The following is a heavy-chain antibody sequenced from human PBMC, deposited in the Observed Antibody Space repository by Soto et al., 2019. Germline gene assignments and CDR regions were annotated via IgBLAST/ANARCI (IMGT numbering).Heavy chain of an antibody. Sequence: QVQLVESGGGVVQPGRSLRLSCAASGFTFSSYAMHWVRQAPGKGLEWVAVISYDGSNKYYADSVKGRFTISRDNSKNTLYLQMNSLRAEDTAVYYCARGALRARSGPPKLLNWFDPWCQGTLVTVSS. D-gene: IGHD3-3*01. J-gene: IGHJ5*02. V-gene: IGHV3-30-3*01. CDR3: ARGALRARSGPPKLLNWFDP. CDR2: ISYDGSNK. CDR1: GFTFSSYA.